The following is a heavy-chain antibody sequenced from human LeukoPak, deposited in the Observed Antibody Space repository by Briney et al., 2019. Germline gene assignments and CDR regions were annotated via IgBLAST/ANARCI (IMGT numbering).Heavy chain of an antibody. Sequence: GGSLRLSCSASGFTFSSYAVHWVRQAPGKGLEYVSAISSNGGSTYYADSAKGRFTISRDNSKNTLYLQMSSLRAEDTAVYYCVKAPASYGTQGHFDYWGQGTLVTVSS. CDR2: ISSNGGST. CDR3: VKAPASYGTQGHFDY. V-gene: IGHV3-64D*06. J-gene: IGHJ4*02. D-gene: IGHD4-17*01. CDR1: GFTFSSYA.